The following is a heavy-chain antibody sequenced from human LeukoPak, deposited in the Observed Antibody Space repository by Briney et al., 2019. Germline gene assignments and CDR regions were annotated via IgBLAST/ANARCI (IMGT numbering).Heavy chain of an antibody. J-gene: IGHJ3*02. V-gene: IGHV1-8*03. Sequence: ASVKVSCKASGYTFTSYDINWVRQATGQGLEWMGWMNPNSGNTGYAQKFQGRVTITRNTSISTAYMELSSLRSEDTAVYYCARYADFWSGYYTGHDAFDIWGQGTMVTVSS. D-gene: IGHD3-3*01. CDR1: GYTFTSYD. CDR3: ARYADFWSGYYTGHDAFDI. CDR2: MNPNSGNT.